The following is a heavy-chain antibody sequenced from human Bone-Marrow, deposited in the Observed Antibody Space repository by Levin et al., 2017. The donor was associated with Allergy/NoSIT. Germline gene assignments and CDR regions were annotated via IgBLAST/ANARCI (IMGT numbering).Heavy chain of an antibody. CDR3: ARDFPMVRGVKSNPQ. CDR2: MYPDGTT. Sequence: GGSLRLSCAASGFAINNNYMYWVRQAPGKGLEWVSLMYPDGTTYYADSVKGRFTISRDNYKNTVYLLMKNLRPDDTATYYCARDFPMVRGVKSNPQRGPGTLVTVSS. V-gene: IGHV3-53*01. J-gene: IGHJ4*02. D-gene: IGHD3-10*01. CDR1: GFAINNNY.